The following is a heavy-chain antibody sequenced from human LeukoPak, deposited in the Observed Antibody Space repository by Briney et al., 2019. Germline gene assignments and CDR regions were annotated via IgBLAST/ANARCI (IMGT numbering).Heavy chain of an antibody. CDR1: GFTFSSYA. CDR3: AKDYSSSWIPTYYYMDV. J-gene: IGHJ6*03. CDR2: ISGSGGST. V-gene: IGHV3-23*01. Sequence: PGGSLRLSCAASGFTFSSYAMSWVRQAPGKGLEWVSAISGSGGSTYYADSVKGRFTISRDNSKNTLYLQMNSLRAEDTAVYYCAKDYSSSWIPTYYYMDVWGKGTTVTVSS. D-gene: IGHD6-13*01.